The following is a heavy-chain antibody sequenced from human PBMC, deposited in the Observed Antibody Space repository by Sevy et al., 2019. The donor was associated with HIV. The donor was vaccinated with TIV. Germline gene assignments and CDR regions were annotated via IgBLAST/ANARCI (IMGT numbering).Heavy chain of an antibody. D-gene: IGHD3-22*01. CDR3: TKARTNLYEYDASGFES. V-gene: IGHV3-30*02. CDR2: IRHDEGIK. CDR1: GFNFSSYG. J-gene: IGHJ4*02. Sequence: QLGGSLRLSCAASGFNFSSYGMYWVRQAPGKGLEWVTFIRHDEGIKYYVDSVKGRFTISRDNSRNMVFLQMNSLRAEDTAVYYCTKARTNLYEYDASGFESWGQGTLVTVSS.